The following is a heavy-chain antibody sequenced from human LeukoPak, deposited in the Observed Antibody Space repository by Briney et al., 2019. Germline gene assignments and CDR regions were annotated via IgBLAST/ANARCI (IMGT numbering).Heavy chain of an antibody. CDR3: VKDIQLST. D-gene: IGHD5-24*01. CDR2: ISGSGGST. CDR1: GFTFRIYA. Sequence: GGSLRLSCAGSGFTFRIYAMSWVRQAPGKGLEWVSAISGSGGSTYYADSVKGRFTISRDNSNHTLSLQMNSLRVEDTAIYYCVKDIQLSTWGLGTMVTVSS. J-gene: IGHJ3*01. V-gene: IGHV3-23*01.